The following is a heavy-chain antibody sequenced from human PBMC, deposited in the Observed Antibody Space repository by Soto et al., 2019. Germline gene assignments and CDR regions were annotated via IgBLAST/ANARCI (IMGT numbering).Heavy chain of an antibody. Sequence: EVQLVESGGGLVQPGGSLRLSCEASGFTFSSYWMTWVRQAPGKGLEWVANIKRDGSAESYLDSVSGRFTISRDNAKNSMYLHMNSLRAEDTALYYSASDVSPGTSSMYLDAFDIWGQGTMVTVSS. D-gene: IGHD2-2*01. J-gene: IGHJ3*02. CDR1: GFTFSSYW. CDR2: IKRDGSAE. CDR3: ASDVSPGTSSMYLDAFDI. V-gene: IGHV3-7*05.